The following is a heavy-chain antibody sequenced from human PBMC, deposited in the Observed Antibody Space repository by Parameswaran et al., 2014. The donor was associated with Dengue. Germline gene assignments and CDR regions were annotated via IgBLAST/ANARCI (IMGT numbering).Heavy chain of an antibody. D-gene: IGHD1-26*01. Sequence: WIRQSPSRGLEWLGRTYYRSKWYNDYAVSVRSRITINPDTSKNQFSLQLNSVTPEDTAVYYCARGFRGATAWGQGTLVTVSS. V-gene: IGHV6-1*01. CDR3: ARGFRGATA. CDR2: TYYRSKWYN. J-gene: IGHJ5*02.